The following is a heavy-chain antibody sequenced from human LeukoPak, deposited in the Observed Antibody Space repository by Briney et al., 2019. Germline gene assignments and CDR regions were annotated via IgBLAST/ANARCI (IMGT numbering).Heavy chain of an antibody. Sequence: PGGSLRLSCAASGFTFSSYSMNWVRQAPGKGLEWVSYISSSSSTIYYADSVKGRFIISRDNAKNSLYLQMNSLRAEDTAVYYCARVSKDCTNGVCCDYWGQGTLVTVSS. CDR3: ARVSKDCTNGVCCDY. D-gene: IGHD2-8*01. J-gene: IGHJ4*02. CDR2: ISSSSSTI. V-gene: IGHV3-48*04. CDR1: GFTFSSYS.